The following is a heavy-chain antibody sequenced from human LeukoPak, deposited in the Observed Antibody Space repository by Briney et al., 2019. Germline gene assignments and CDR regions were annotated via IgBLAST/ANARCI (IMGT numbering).Heavy chain of an antibody. CDR3: ARWYNGSLDY. Sequence: SETLSLTCTVSGGSISSYYWGWIRQPPGKGLEWIASIYYSGSTYYNPSLKSRVTISVDTSKNQFSLKLSSVTAADTAVYYCARWYNGSLDYWGQGTLVTVSS. CDR1: GGSISSYY. V-gene: IGHV4-39*01. J-gene: IGHJ4*02. CDR2: IYYSGST. D-gene: IGHD1-26*01.